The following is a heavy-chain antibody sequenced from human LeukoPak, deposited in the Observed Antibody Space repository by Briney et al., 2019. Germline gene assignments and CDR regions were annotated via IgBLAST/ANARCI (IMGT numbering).Heavy chain of an antibody. J-gene: IGHJ4*02. CDR2: ISTRSTYT. D-gene: IGHD1-26*01. CDR1: KFTFSDYV. V-gene: IGHV3-23*01. CDR3: APWIVGGFWADY. Sequence: GGSLRLSCAASKFTFSDYVMSWVRHAPGKGLEWVSAISTRSTYTYYADSVRGRFTISRDDSKNTLYLQMNSLRVDDTARYYCAPWIVGGFWADYWGQGALVTVSS.